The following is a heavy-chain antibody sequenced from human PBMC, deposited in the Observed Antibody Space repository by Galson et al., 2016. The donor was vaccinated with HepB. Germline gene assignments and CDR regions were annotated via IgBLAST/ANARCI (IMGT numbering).Heavy chain of an antibody. CDR2: INPNDGNT. CDR3: ARTKYAYRSSSWSDL. J-gene: IGHJ5*02. Sequence: SVKVSCKASGYTFTDYYIHWVRQAPGQGLEWMGVINPNDGNTVYEQRFLGGLTVTRDTSTSTVYMELSSLRSEDTAIYFCARTKYAYRSSSWSDLWGQGTLVTVSS. D-gene: IGHD6-13*01. CDR1: GYTFTDYY. V-gene: IGHV1-46*01.